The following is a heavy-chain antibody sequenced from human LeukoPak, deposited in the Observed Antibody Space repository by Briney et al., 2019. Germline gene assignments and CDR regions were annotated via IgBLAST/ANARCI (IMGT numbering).Heavy chain of an antibody. V-gene: IGHV1-69*13. J-gene: IGHJ6*03. Sequence: EASVKVSCKASGGTFSSYAISWVRQAPGQGLEWMGGIIPIFGTANYAQKFQGRVTITADESTNTAYMELSSLRSEDTAVYYCARGITGTLYYYYYYMDVWGKGTTVTVSS. CDR2: IIPIFGTA. CDR1: GGTFSSYA. CDR3: ARGITGTLYYYYYYMDV. D-gene: IGHD1-7*01.